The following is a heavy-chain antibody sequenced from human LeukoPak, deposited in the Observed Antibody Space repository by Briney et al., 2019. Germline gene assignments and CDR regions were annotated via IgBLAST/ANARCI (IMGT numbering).Heavy chain of an antibody. V-gene: IGHV1-69*01. J-gene: IGHJ4*02. CDR2: IIPIFGTA. CDR1: GGTFSSYA. CDR3: ARACGGDCYLGFDY. D-gene: IGHD2-21*01. Sequence: SVKVSCEASGGTFSSYAISWVRQAPGQGLEWMGGIIPIFGTANYAQKFQGRVTFTADESTSTAYMELSSLGSEDTAVYYCARACGGDCYLGFDYWGQGTLVTVSS.